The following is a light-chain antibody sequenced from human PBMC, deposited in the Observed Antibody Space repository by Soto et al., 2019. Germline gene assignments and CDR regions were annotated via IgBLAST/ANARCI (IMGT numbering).Light chain of an antibody. CDR3: SSYTSSSTHV. Sequence: QSALTQHASVSGSPGQSITISCTGTSVDIGSFTFVSWYQQHPGKVPKLMIFDVNRRPSGVSDRFSGSKSGNTASLTISGLQAEDEGDYYCSSYTSSSTHVFGIGTKLTVL. CDR2: DVN. V-gene: IGLV2-14*03. CDR1: SVDIGSFTF. J-gene: IGLJ1*01.